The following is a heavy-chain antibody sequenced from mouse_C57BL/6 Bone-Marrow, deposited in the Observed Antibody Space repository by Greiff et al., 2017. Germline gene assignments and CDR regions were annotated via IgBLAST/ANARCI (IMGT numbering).Heavy chain of an antibody. D-gene: IGHD1-1*01. CDR3: AREYYGSSPMDY. V-gene: IGHV5-4*01. CDR2: ISDGGSYT. Sequence: EVMLVESGGGLVKPGGSLKLSCAASGFTFSSYAMSWVRQTPEKRLEWVATISDGGSYTYYPDNVKGRFPISRDNAKNNLYLQMSHLKSEDTAMYYYAREYYGSSPMDYWGQGTSVTVSS. CDR1: GFTFSSYA. J-gene: IGHJ4*01.